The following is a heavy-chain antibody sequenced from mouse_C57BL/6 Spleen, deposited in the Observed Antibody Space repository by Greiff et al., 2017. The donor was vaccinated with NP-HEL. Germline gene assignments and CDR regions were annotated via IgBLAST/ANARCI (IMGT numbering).Heavy chain of an antibody. CDR3: ARADYDGYWYFDV. CDR1: GYSITSGYY. D-gene: IGHD2-4*01. J-gene: IGHJ1*03. V-gene: IGHV3-6*01. Sequence: EVQLQQSGPGLVKPSQSLSLTCSVTGYSITSGYYWNWIRQFPGNKLEWMGYISYDGSNNYNPSLKNRISITRDTSKNQFFLKLNSVTTEDTATYYCARADYDGYWYFDVWGTGTTVTVSS. CDR2: ISYDGSN.